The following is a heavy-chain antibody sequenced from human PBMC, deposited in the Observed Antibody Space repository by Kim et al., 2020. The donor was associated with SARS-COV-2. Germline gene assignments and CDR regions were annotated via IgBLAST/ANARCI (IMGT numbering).Heavy chain of an antibody. J-gene: IGHJ4*02. CDR3: ARDTCSGGSCYSRGPGLHY. CDR2: IYHSGST. V-gene: IGHV4-4*02. CDR1: GGSISSSNW. D-gene: IGHD2-15*01. Sequence: SETLSLTCAVSGGSISSSNWWSWVRQPPGKGLEWIGEIYHSGSTNYNPSLKSRVTISVDKSKNQFSLKLSSVTAADTAVYYCARDTCSGGSCYSRGPGLHYWGQGTLVTVSS.